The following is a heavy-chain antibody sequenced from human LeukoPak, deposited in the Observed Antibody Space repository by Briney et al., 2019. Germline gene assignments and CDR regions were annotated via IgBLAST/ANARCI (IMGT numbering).Heavy chain of an antibody. Sequence: ASVKVSCKASAYTFTGYYMHCVRQADKQGLEWMGWINPNSGGTNYAQKFRGGVAMSRDRSISTAYMELGRLRPDDTAVYYCASELDYWGQGTVVTVSS. CDR1: AYTFTGYY. J-gene: IGHJ4*02. CDR3: ASELDY. V-gene: IGHV1-2*02. CDR2: INPNSGGT.